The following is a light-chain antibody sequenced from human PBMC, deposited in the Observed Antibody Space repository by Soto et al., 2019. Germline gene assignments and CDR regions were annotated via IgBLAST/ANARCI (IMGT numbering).Light chain of an antibody. CDR2: AAS. CDR1: QDISNY. J-gene: IGKJ4*01. Sequence: DIQITQSPSSLSASVGDRVTITCRASQDISNYLAWHQQKPGKPPKLLIYAASALQSGVPSRFSGSGSGTDFTLTISSLQPEDVATYYCQKYNSGPLTFGGGTKVDIK. CDR3: QKYNSGPLT. V-gene: IGKV1-27*01.